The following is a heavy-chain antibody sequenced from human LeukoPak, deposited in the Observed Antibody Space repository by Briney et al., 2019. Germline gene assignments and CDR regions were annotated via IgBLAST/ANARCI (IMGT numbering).Heavy chain of an antibody. CDR1: GFSLSNYS. J-gene: IGHJ4*02. CDR2: ISSSSSYI. D-gene: IGHD3-22*01. CDR3: AGGEYYYENRLRY. Sequence: KSGGSLRLSCAASGFSLSNYSMNWVRQAPGKGLEWVSSISSSSSYIYYADSVKGRFTISRDNAKSSLYLQMNSLRAEDTAVYYCAGGEYYYENRLRYWGQGTLVTVST. V-gene: IGHV3-21*01.